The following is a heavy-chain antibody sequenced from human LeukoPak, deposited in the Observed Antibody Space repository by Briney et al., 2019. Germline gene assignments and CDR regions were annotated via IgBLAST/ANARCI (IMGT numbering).Heavy chain of an antibody. V-gene: IGHV3-21*01. CDR2: ISSSYSSI. J-gene: IGHJ4*02. Sequence: GGSLRLSCAASGFTFSSYSMNWVRQAPGKGLEWVSSISSSYSSIYYADSVKGRFTISRDNAKNSLYLQMNSLRAEDTAVYFCARVGALSSSWLLYWGQGTLVTVSS. CDR3: ARVGALSSSWLLY. D-gene: IGHD6-13*01. CDR1: GFTFSSYS.